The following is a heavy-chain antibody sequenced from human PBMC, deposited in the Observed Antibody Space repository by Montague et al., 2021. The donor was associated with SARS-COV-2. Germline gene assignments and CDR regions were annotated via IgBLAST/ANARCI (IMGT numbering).Heavy chain of an antibody. J-gene: IGHJ4*02. V-gene: IGHV4-59*01. D-gene: IGHD3-16*01. CDR1: GGSIGSYY. CDR3: ARILEPWGTDYLHY. CDR2: IHYSGNN. Sequence: SETLSLTCSVSGGSIGSYYWSWLRQPPGKGLEWIGHIHYSGNNTYSPSFKSRVTISIDTPKNQFSLKLSSVTAADTAVYYCARILEPWGTDYLHYWGQGTLVTVSS.